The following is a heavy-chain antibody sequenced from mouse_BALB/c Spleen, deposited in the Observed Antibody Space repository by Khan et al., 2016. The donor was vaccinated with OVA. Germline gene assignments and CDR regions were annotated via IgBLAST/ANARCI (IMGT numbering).Heavy chain of an antibody. J-gene: IGHJ4*01. Sequence: QVQLKQSGPGLAAPSQSLSITCTISGFSLTNYGVHWVRQSPGKGLEWLAVIWNDGNTNYNSDLKSRLTINKEHYQRQDFLKMNSLQTDDTAIYFCARQPYYHYNIMDYWGQGTSVTVSS. CDR2: IWNDGNT. D-gene: IGHD2-10*01. CDR3: ARQPYYHYNIMDY. V-gene: IGHV2-6-1*01. CDR1: GFSLTNYG.